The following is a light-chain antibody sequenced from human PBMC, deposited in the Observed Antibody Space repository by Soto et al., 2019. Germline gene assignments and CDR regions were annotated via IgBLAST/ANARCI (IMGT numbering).Light chain of an antibody. CDR2: DVS. CDR1: SSDVGGYNY. Sequence: QSALTQPASVSGSPVQSITISCTGTSSDVGGYNYVSWYQQHPGKAPKLMIYDVSNRPSGVSNRFSGSKSGNTASLTISGLQAEDEADYYCSSYTRSTSVIFGGGTKLTVL. J-gene: IGLJ2*01. V-gene: IGLV2-14*01. CDR3: SSYTRSTSVI.